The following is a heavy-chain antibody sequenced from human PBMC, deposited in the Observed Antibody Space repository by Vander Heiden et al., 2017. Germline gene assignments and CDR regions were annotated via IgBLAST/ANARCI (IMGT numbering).Heavy chain of an antibody. CDR2: IIPIFGTA. CDR1: GGPFSSYA. D-gene: IGHD3-3*01. Sequence: QVQLVQSGAEVKKPGSPVKVSCKASGGPFSSYASSWVRQAPGQGLEWMGGIIPIFGTASYEQKFQGRVTITAYESTSTAYMELSSLRSEDTAVYYCSRGFWTQTQYFDYWGQGTLVTVSS. V-gene: IGHV1-69*01. J-gene: IGHJ4*02. CDR3: SRGFWTQTQYFDY.